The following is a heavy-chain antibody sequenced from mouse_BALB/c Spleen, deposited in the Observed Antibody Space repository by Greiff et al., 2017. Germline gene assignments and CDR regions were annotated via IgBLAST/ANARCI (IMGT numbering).Heavy chain of an antibody. J-gene: IGHJ2*01. V-gene: IGHV5-6-5*01. CDR1: GFTFSSYA. CDR3: AREVRSY. Sequence: DVMLVESGGGLVKPGGSLKLSCAASGFTFSSYAMSWVCQTPEKRLEWVASISSGGSTYYPDSVKGRFTISRDNARNILYLQMSSLRSEDTAMYYCAREVRSYWGQGTTLTVSS. CDR2: ISSGGST. D-gene: IGHD2-14*01.